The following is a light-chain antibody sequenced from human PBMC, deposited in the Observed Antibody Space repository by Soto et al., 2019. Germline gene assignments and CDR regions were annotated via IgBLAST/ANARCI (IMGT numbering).Light chain of an antibody. CDR3: QQYNNWHAIT. Sequence: EIVMTQSPATLSVSPGERATLSCRASQSVRSNLAWYQQQPGQAPRLLIYGASTRATAIPARFSGSGSGTEFTLTISSLKPQDFAVYYCQQYNNWHAITFGQGTRLEIK. CDR2: GAS. J-gene: IGKJ5*01. CDR1: QSVRSN. V-gene: IGKV3D-15*01.